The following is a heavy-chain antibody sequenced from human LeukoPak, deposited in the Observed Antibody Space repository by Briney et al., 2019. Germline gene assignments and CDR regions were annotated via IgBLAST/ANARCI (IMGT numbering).Heavy chain of an antibody. V-gene: IGHV4-4*07. CDR2: IYTSGST. CDR1: GGSISSYY. Sequence: SETLSLTCTVSGGSISSYYWSWIRQPAGKGLEWIGRIYTSGSTNYNPSLKSRVTMSVDTSKNQFSLKLSSVTAADTAVYYCARDHGYSGYDFFDYWGQGTLVTVSS. J-gene: IGHJ4*02. D-gene: IGHD5-12*01. CDR3: ARDHGYSGYDFFDY.